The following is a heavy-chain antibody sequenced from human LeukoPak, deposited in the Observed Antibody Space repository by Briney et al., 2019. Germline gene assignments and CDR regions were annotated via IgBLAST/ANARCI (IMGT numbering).Heavy chain of an antibody. CDR2: ISGSGGST. Sequence: PGGSLRLSRAASGFTFSSYAMSGVRQAPGKGLEWDSAISGSGGSTYYADSVKGRFTISRDNSKNTLYLQMNSLRAEDTAVYYCAKGSQGLAVELDYWGQGTLVTVSS. J-gene: IGHJ4*02. CDR3: AKGSQGLAVELDY. D-gene: IGHD6-19*01. CDR1: GFTFSSYA. V-gene: IGHV3-23*01.